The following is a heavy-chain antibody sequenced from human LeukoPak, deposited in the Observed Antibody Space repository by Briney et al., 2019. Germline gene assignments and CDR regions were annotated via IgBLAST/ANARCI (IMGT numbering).Heavy chain of an antibody. J-gene: IGHJ4*02. CDR3: ARGPSIAVAGTDY. CDR2: INLVNGNT. D-gene: IGHD6-19*01. Sequence: ASVKVSCKASGHTFTNYAMHWVRLAPGQRLQWMGWINLVNGNTKYSQYFEGRVTITRDTSASTVYMELSSLRPDDMAVYYCARGPSIAVAGTDYWGQGTLVTVSA. V-gene: IGHV1-3*03. CDR1: GHTFTNYA.